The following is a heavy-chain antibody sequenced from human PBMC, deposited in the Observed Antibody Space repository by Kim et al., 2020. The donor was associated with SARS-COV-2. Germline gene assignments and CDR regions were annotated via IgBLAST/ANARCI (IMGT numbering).Heavy chain of an antibody. Sequence: SETLSLTCTVSGGSISSSSYYWGWIRQPPGKGLEWIGSIYYSGSTYYNPSLKSRVTISVDTSKNQFSLKLSSVTAADTAVYYCAREPPGRYYGSGSWYWGQGTLVTVSS. V-gene: IGHV4-39*02. CDR2: IYYSGST. D-gene: IGHD3-10*01. CDR1: GGSISSSSYY. J-gene: IGHJ4*01. CDR3: AREPPGRYYGSGSWY.